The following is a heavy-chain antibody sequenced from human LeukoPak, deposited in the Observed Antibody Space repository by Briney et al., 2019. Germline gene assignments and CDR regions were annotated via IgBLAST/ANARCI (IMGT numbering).Heavy chain of an antibody. CDR1: GFTFSSYT. Sequence: GGSLRLSCAASGFTFSSYTMSWVREAPGKGLGWVSTITTSDGNTYYADSVKGRFTVSRDNPKNTLFLQMNSLRAEDTAVYYCAKGGGLWVSAPWGDSWGRGTLVTVSS. V-gene: IGHV3-23*01. CDR3: AKGGGLWVSAPWGDS. D-gene: IGHD3-16*01. CDR2: ITTSDGNT. J-gene: IGHJ4*02.